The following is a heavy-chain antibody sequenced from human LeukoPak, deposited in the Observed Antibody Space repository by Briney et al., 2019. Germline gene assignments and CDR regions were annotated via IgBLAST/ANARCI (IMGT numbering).Heavy chain of an antibody. CDR1: GYTFTSYY. D-gene: IGHD3-22*01. CDR3: ARQSNPVDYYDSSGCYDY. J-gene: IGHJ4*02. Sequence: ASVKVSCKASGYTFTSYYMHWVRQAPGQGLEWVGIINPSGGSTSYAQKFQGRVTMTRDTSTSTVYMELSSLRSEDTAVYYCARQSNPVDYYDSSGCYDYWGQGTLVTVSS. CDR2: INPSGGST. V-gene: IGHV1-46*01.